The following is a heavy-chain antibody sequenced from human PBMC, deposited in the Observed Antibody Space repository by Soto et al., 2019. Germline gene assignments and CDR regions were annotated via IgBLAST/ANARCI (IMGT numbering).Heavy chain of an antibody. V-gene: IGHV3-30*18. CDR2: ISYDGRNK. Sequence: QPGGSLRLSCAASGFMFSSYGMHWVRQAPGKGLEWVALISYDGRNKYYADSVKGRFTISRDNSKSTLYLQMNNLSTEDTAAYYCAKVLTGYGSHFYYYYYGMDVWGQGTTVTVSS. CDR1: GFMFSSYG. CDR3: AKVLTGYGSHFYYYYYGMDV. D-gene: IGHD3-9*01. J-gene: IGHJ6*02.